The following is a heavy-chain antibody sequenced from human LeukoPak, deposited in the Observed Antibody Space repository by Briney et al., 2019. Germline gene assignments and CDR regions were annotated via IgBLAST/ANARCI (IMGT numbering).Heavy chain of an antibody. CDR2: IYGAETT. CDR3: ARDYNSNSRFGY. CDR1: GLTGSNNY. V-gene: IGHV3-66*01. D-gene: IGHD4-11*01. J-gene: IGHJ4*02. Sequence: GGALRLSCAASGLTGSNNYMSWVRQAPGKGLEWVSIIYGAETTYYADCAKGRFSISRDNTKNTRYRQSNSLRAEDTAVYYCARDYNSNSRFGYWGQGTLVTVSS.